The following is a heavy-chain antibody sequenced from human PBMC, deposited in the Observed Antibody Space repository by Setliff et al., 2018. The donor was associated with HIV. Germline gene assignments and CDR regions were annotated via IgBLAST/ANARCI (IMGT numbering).Heavy chain of an antibody. Sequence: RLSETLSLTCAVSGVSVNNDDDYWGWIRQPPGKGLEWIAIIHQSGTAHKRPSLKSRVTISIDTSENLFSLKLSGVTAADTAIYYCARQVGEGKWYLDSWGHGTLVTSPQ. V-gene: IGHV4-39*01. CDR2: IHQSGTA. CDR3: ARQVGEGKWYLDS. J-gene: IGHJ4*01. CDR1: GVSVNNDDDY. D-gene: IGHD1-26*01.